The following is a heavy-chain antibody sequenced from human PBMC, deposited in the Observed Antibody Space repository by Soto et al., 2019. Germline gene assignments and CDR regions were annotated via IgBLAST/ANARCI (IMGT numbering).Heavy chain of an antibody. V-gene: IGHV4-34*01. Sequence: SETLSLTCAVYGGSFSGYYWSWIRQPPGKGLEWIGEINHSGSTNYNPSLKSRVTISVDTSKNQFSLKLSSVTAADTAVYYCARESYSSGWYGYHHYRMAVWGQGTTVPVSS. CDR1: GGSFSGYY. J-gene: IGHJ6*02. CDR3: ARESYSSGWYGYHHYRMAV. D-gene: IGHD6-19*01. CDR2: INHSGST.